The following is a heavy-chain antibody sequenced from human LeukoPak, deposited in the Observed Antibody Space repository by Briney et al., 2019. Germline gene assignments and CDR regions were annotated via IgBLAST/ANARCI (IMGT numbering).Heavy chain of an antibody. J-gene: IGHJ4*02. V-gene: IGHV3-74*01. D-gene: IGHD5-12*01. CDR2: INSDGSST. Sequence: GVSLRLSCAASGFTFSSYWMRWVRHAPGKGLVWVSRINSDGSSTSYADSVKGRFTIPRDNAKNTLYLQMNSLRAEDTAVYYCARPYSGDGFDYWGQGTLVTVSS. CDR1: GFTFSSYW. CDR3: ARPYSGDGFDY.